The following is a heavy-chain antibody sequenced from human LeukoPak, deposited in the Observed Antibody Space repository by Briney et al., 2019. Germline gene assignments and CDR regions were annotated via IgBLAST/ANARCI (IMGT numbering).Heavy chain of an antibody. CDR2: MNPNSGNT. Sequence: ASVKVSCKASGYTFTSYDINWVRQATGQGLEWMGWMNPNSGNTGYAQKFQGRVTITRNTSISTAYMELSSLRSEDTAVYYCARYRSAVAGTAAFWFDPWGQGTLVTVSS. J-gene: IGHJ5*02. CDR3: ARYRSAVAGTAAFWFDP. D-gene: IGHD6-19*01. V-gene: IGHV1-8*03. CDR1: GYTFTSYD.